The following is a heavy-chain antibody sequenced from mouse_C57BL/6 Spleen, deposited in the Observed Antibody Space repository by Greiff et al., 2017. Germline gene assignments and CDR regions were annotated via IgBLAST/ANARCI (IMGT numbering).Heavy chain of an antibody. J-gene: IGHJ1*03. CDR1: GFTFSDYG. V-gene: IGHV5-15*01. CDR3: ARQDGNPYWYFDV. D-gene: IGHD2-1*01. Sequence: EVMLVESGGGLVQPGGSLKLSCAASGFTFSDYGMAWVRQAPRKGPEWVTFISNLAYSIYYADTVTGRFTISRENAKNTLYLEMSSLRSEDTAMYYCARQDGNPYWYFDVWGTGTTVTVSS. CDR2: ISNLAYSI.